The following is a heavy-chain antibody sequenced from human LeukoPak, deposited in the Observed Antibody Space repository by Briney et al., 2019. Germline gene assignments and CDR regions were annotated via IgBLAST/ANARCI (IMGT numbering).Heavy chain of an antibody. V-gene: IGHV3-74*01. D-gene: IGHD5-18*01. J-gene: IGHJ4*02. CDR3: ARDAAYGYDRFDY. CDR2: INSDGSST. CDR1: GFTFSSYW. Sequence: GGSLRLSCAASGFTFSSYWMHWVRQAPGKGLVWVSRINSDGSSTSYADSVKGRFTISRDNGKNSLDLQMNSLRADDTAIYYCARDAAYGYDRFDYWGQGTQVTVSS.